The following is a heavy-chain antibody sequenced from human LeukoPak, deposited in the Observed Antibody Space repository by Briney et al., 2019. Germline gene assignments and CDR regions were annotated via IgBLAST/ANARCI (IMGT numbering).Heavy chain of an antibody. CDR1: GGSISSYY. D-gene: IGHD3-10*01. CDR3: ARTERSTMVRGVSNNWFDP. Sequence: SETLSLTCTVSGGSISSYYWSWIRQPPGKGLEWIGYMFYSGSTNYNPSLKSRVTISVDTSKNQFSLKLSFVTAADTAVYYCARTERSTMVRGVSNNWFDPWGQGTLVTVSS. CDR2: MFYSGST. J-gene: IGHJ5*02. V-gene: IGHV4-59*01.